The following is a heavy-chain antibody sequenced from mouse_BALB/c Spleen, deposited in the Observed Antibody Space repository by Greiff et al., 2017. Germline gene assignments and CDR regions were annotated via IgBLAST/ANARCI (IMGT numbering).Heavy chain of an antibody. CDR1: GFTFSSYA. V-gene: IGHV5-9-4*01. D-gene: IGHD2-1*01. J-gene: IGHJ1*01. CDR3: ARRRGKYWYFDV. Sequence: EVKLMESGGGLVKPGGSLKLSCAASGFTFSSYAMSWVRQSPEKRLEWVAEISSGGSYTYYPDTVTGRFTISRDNAKNTLYLEMSSLRSEDTAMYYCARRRGKYWYFDVWGAGTTVTVSA. CDR2: ISSGGSYT.